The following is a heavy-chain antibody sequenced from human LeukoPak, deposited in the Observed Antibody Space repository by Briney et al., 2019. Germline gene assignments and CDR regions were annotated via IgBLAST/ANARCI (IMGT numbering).Heavy chain of an antibody. CDR3: AKDTGVATIIYWYFDI. CDR2: ISGSGGST. V-gene: IGHV3-23*01. Sequence: GGSLRLSCAASGFTFSSYAMSWVRQAPGKGLEWVSAISGSGGSTYYADSVKGRFTISRDNSMNTLYLQMNTLRAEDTAVYYCAKDTGVATIIYWYFDIWGRGTLVTVSS. J-gene: IGHJ2*01. CDR1: GFTFSSYA. D-gene: IGHD5-12*01.